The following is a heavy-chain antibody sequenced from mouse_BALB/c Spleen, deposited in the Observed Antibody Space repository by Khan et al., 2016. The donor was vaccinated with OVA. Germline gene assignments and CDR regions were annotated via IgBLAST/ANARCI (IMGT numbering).Heavy chain of an antibody. V-gene: IGHV1S135*01. CDR3: ARHGYVAWFAY. CDR2: IDPFNGST. Sequence: EVQLQQSGPELMKPGASVKISCKASGYSFTSYYIHWVKQSHGKSLEWIGYIDPFNGSTSYNQKFKGKATLTVDKSSSTAYMHLSSLTSEDSAVYYGARHGYVAWFAYWGQGTLVTVSA. D-gene: IGHD2-2*01. CDR1: GYSFTSYY. J-gene: IGHJ3*01.